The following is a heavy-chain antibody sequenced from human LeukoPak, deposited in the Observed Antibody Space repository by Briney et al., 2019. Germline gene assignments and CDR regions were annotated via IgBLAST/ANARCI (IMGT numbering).Heavy chain of an antibody. CDR1: GGSFSGYY. Sequence: SETLSLTCAVYGGSFSGYYWSWIRQPPGKGLEWIGEINHSGSTNYNPSLKSRVTISVDTSKNQFSLKLSSVTAADTAAYYCARGQDYYDSSGYLSDFDYWGQGTLVTVSS. CDR2: INHSGST. CDR3: ARGQDYYDSSGYLSDFDY. V-gene: IGHV4-34*01. D-gene: IGHD3-22*01. J-gene: IGHJ4*02.